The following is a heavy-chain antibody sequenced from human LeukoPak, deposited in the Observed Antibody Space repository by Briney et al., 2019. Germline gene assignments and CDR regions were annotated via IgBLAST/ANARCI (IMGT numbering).Heavy chain of an antibody. V-gene: IGHV4-59*11. J-gene: IGHJ3*02. CDR3: ARDPTTVTKGFDI. Sequence: SETLTLTCTVSGGSISSHYWTWIRQSLGKGLEWIGYISYSGSTNYNPSLKGRVTLSVDTSKNQFSLKLSSVTAADTAVYYCARDPTTVTKGFDIWGQGTMVTVSS. CDR1: GGSISSHY. D-gene: IGHD4-17*01. CDR2: ISYSGST.